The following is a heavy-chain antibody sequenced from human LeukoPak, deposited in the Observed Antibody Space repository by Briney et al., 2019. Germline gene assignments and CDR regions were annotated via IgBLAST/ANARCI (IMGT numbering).Heavy chain of an antibody. CDR1: GGSFNDYY. CDR2: INLRGST. V-gene: IGHV4-34*01. Sequence: SETLSLTCAVYGGSFNDYYWNWIRQPPGKGLEWIGEINLRGSTTYNPSLKSRVTISLDESKNQFSLKLSSVTAADTAVYYCAITTVPSNYYYYMDVWGKGTTVTVSS. J-gene: IGHJ6*03. CDR3: AITTVPSNYYYYMDV. D-gene: IGHD4-17*01.